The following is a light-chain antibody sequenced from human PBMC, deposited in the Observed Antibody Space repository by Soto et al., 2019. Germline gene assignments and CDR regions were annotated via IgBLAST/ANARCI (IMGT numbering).Light chain of an antibody. J-gene: IGLJ1*01. CDR3: CSYASSFTLGV. V-gene: IGLV2-23*02. CDR1: SSDVGSHNL. Sequence: QSALTQPASVSGSPGQSITISCTGTSSDVGSHNLVSWYQQHPGKAPKLMIYEVSKRPSGISNRFSGSKSGNTASLTISGIQAEDEADYYCCSYASSFTLGVFGTGTKLTVL. CDR2: EVS.